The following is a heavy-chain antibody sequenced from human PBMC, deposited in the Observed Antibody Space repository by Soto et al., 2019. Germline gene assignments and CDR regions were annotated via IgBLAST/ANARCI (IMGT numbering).Heavy chain of an antibody. Sequence: GGSLRLSCAASGFTFSSYGMHWVRQAPGKGLEWVAVIWYDGSNKYYADSVKGRFTISRDNSKNTLYLQMNSLRAEDTAVYYCARDLWFGELLGGAFDIWGQGTMVTVSS. V-gene: IGHV3-33*01. CDR3: ARDLWFGELLGGAFDI. J-gene: IGHJ3*02. CDR2: IWYDGSNK. CDR1: GFTFSSYG. D-gene: IGHD3-10*01.